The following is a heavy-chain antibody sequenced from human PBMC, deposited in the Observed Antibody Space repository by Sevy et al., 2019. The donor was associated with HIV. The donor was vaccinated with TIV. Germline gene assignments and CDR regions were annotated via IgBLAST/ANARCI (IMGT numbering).Heavy chain of an antibody. D-gene: IGHD2-2*02. Sequence: ASVKVSCKASGYTFTSYGISWVRQAPGQGLEWMGWISAYNGNTNYAQKLQGRVTMTTDTFTSTAYMELRSLRSDDTAVSYCARDSLGYCSSTSCYTAARWNWFDPWGQGTLVTVSS. CDR3: ARDSLGYCSSTSCYTAARWNWFDP. V-gene: IGHV1-18*04. J-gene: IGHJ5*02. CDR2: ISAYNGNT. CDR1: GYTFTSYG.